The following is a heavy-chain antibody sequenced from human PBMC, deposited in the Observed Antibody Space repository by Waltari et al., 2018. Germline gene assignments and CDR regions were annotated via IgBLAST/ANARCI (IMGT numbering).Heavy chain of an antibody. D-gene: IGHD2-15*01. CDR3: ARDCGRGLYFDS. CDR2: IHRRGKT. J-gene: IGHJ4*02. CDR1: GDSMSSNDW. V-gene: IGHV4-4*02. Sequence: QLQLQESGPGLVKPSGALSLTCTVSGDSMSSNDWWSWVRQTPEKGLEWIGQIHRRGKTNYNPSLESRVTISIDTSNNQFSLKVASTTAADTAVYYCARDCGRGLYFDSWGQGILVTVSP.